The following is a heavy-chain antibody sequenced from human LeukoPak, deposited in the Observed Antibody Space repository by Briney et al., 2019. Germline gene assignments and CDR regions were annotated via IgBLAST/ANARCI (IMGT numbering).Heavy chain of an antibody. V-gene: IGHV3-11*01. Sequence: PGGSLRLSCAVSGFTFSDYYMSWIRQAPGKGLEWVSYISSSGSTIYYADSVKGRFTISRDNAKNSLYLQMNSLRAEDTAVYYCARDLHDILTGYYPPGFDYWGQGTLVTVSS. CDR1: GFTFSDYY. CDR2: ISSSGSTI. D-gene: IGHD3-9*01. CDR3: ARDLHDILTGYYPPGFDY. J-gene: IGHJ4*02.